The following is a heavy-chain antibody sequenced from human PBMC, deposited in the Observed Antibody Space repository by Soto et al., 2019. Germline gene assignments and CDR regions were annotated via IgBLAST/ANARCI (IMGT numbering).Heavy chain of an antibody. CDR2: IIPIFGTA. Sequence: SVKVSCKASGGTFSSYAISWVRQAPGQGLEWMGGIIPIFGTANYAQKFQGRVTITADESTSTAYMELSSLRSEDTAVYYCARAGRYDSSGPHAFDYWGQGTLVTVSS. D-gene: IGHD3-22*01. CDR1: GGTFSSYA. J-gene: IGHJ4*02. CDR3: ARAGRYDSSGPHAFDY. V-gene: IGHV1-69*13.